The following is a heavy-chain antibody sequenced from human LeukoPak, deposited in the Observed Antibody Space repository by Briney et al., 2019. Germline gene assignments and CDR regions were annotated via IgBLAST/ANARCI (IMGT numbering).Heavy chain of an antibody. J-gene: IGHJ4*02. V-gene: IGHV4-39*07. CDR2: IYYSGST. D-gene: IGHD6-19*01. Sequence: MTSETLSLTCTVSGGSISSSSYYWGWIRQPPGKGLEWIGSIYYSGSTNYNPSLKSRVTISVDTSKNQFSLKLSSVTAADTAIYYCARAVSGRFDYWGQGTLVTVSS. CDR1: GGSISSSSYY. CDR3: ARAVSGRFDY.